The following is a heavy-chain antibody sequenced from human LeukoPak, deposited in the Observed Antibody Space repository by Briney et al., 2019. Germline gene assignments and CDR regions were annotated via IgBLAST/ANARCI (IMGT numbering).Heavy chain of an antibody. CDR1: GASISNYY. CDR2: ILSTGTT. CDR3: ARGQGKEKYYYGSGSYYPRPSYYFDY. V-gene: IGHV4-59*12. Sequence: PSETLSLTCSVSGASISNYYWSWIRQPPGKGLEWIGYILSTGTTNYNPSLKSRVAILVDTSKNQFSLKLSSVTAADTAVYYCARGQGKEKYYYGSGSYYPRPSYYFDYWGQGTLVTVSS. D-gene: IGHD3-10*01. J-gene: IGHJ4*02.